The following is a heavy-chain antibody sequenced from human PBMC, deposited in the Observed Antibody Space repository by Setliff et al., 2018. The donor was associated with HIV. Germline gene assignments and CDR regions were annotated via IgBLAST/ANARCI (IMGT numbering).Heavy chain of an antibody. Sequence: PGESLKISCKGSGYSFTSYWIGWVRQMPGKGLEWMGIIYPGDSDTRYSPSFQGQVTFSVDKSISTAYLHWSSLKVSDTAMYYCTTHGGSTWLHSWGQGTLVTVSS. CDR3: TTHGGSTWLHS. CDR2: IYPGDSDT. CDR1: GYSFTSYW. V-gene: IGHV5-51*01. J-gene: IGHJ5*01. D-gene: IGHD3-10*01.